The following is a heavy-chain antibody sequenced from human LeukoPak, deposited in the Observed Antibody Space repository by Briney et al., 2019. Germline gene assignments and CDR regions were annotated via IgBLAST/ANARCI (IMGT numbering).Heavy chain of an antibody. CDR1: VFTVSSNY. V-gene: IGHV3-66*01. J-gene: IGHJ4*02. CDR3: ARDLDPLYCSSTSCYNY. CDR2: IYSGGST. D-gene: IGHD2-2*02. Sequence: PGGSLRLSCAASVFTVSSNYMSWVREAPGKGLEWVSVIYSGGSTYYADSVNGRFTSSRDNSKNTLYLQMNSLRAEDTAVYYGARDLDPLYCSSTSCYNYWGQGTLVTVSS.